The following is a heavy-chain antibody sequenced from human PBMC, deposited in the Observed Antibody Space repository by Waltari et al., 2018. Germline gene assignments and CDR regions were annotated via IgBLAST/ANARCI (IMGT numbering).Heavy chain of an antibody. J-gene: IGHJ3*02. Sequence: DVQLVESGGGLVQPGRSLRSSCPSPGFPFGDYALRWVRQAPGKGLEWVGFIRSKDYGGTTQYAASVKGRITISRDDSKSIAYLQMNSLKTEDTAVYYCTRDAGFGFDIWGQGTMVTVSS. D-gene: IGHD3-3*01. CDR2: IRSKDYGGTT. CDR3: TRDAGFGFDI. CDR1: GFPFGDYA. V-gene: IGHV3-49*04.